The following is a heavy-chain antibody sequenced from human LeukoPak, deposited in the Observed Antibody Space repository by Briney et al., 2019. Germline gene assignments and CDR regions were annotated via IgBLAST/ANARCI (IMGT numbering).Heavy chain of an antibody. CDR1: GYTFTGYY. D-gene: IGHD6-19*01. Sequence: GASVKVSCKASGYTFTGYYMHWVRQAPGQGLEWMGWINPNSGGTNYAQKFQGRVTMTRDTSISTAYMELSRLRSDDTAVYYCARPLGSSGWYLDDDWFDPWAREPWSPSPQ. V-gene: IGHV1-2*02. J-gene: IGHJ5*02. CDR2: INPNSGGT. CDR3: ARPLGSSGWYLDDDWFDP.